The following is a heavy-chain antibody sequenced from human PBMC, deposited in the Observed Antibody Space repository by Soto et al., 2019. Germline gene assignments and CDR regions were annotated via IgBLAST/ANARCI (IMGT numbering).Heavy chain of an antibody. V-gene: IGHV3-33*01. CDR3: ARDDAFQNESGFDI. J-gene: IGHJ3*02. D-gene: IGHD1-1*01. CDR2: IVSDGSNK. CDR1: GFTFSRYG. Sequence: QVQLVESGGGVVQPGRSLRLSCAASGFTFSRYGFHWVRQAPGKGLEWVAVIVSDGSNKYHADSVEGRFTISRDNSKDTLYLQMNSLRAEDKAVYYWARDDAFQNESGFDIWGQVTMVTVSS.